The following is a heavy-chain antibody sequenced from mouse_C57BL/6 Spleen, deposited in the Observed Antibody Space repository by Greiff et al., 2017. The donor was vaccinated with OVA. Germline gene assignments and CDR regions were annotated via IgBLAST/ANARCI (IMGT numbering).Heavy chain of an antibody. Sequence: EVQLQQSGPELVKPGASVKISCKASGYSFTGYYMHWVKQSSEKSLEWIGEINPSTGGTSYNQKFKGKATLTVDKSSSTAYMQLKSLTSEDSAVYYCARPYDYDRGMDNWGQGTSVTVSS. D-gene: IGHD2-4*01. CDR2: INPSTGGT. CDR1: GYSFTGYY. J-gene: IGHJ4*01. V-gene: IGHV1-43*01. CDR3: ARPYDYDRGMDN.